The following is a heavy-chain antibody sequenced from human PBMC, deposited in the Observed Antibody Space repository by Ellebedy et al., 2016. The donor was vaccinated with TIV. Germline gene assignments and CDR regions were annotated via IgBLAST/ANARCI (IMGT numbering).Heavy chain of an antibody. CDR3: AGASSGYYYYYYYGMDV. D-gene: IGHD3-22*01. V-gene: IGHV1-18*01. CDR2: ISAYNGNT. J-gene: IGHJ6*02. CDR1: GYTFTSYG. Sequence: ASVKVSXXASGYTFTSYGISWVRQAPGQGLEWMGWISAYNGNTNYAQKLQGRVTMTTDTSTSTAYMELRSLRSDDTAVYYCAGASSGYYYYYYYGMDVWGQGTTVTVSS.